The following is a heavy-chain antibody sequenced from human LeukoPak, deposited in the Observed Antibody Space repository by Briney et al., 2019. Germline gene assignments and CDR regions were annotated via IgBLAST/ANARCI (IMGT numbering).Heavy chain of an antibody. V-gene: IGHV3-23*01. CDR2: ITANGDAT. D-gene: IGHD3-3*01. CDR3: ARDDPITVSGVVFIDY. Sequence: GGSLRLSCVGSGFIFGSYAVTWVRQAPGKGLEWVSSITANGDATYYADFVKGRFTISRDNSKNTLYLQMSSLRAEDTAVYYCARDDPITVSGVVFIDYWGQGALVTVSS. CDR1: GFIFGSYA. J-gene: IGHJ4*02.